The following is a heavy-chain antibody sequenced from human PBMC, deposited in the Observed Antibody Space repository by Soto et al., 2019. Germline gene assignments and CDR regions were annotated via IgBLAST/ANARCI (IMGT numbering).Heavy chain of an antibody. V-gene: IGHV2-5*02. J-gene: IGHJ4*02. CDR3: ARRRRRWLVYYY. CDR2: IYWDDDK. CDR1: GFSLSPSGEG. Sequence: SGPTLVNPTQTLTLPCTFSGFSLSPSGEGVGWIRQPPGKALEWLALIYWDDDKRYSPSLKSRLTITKDTSKNQVVLTMTNMGPVEKAAYYCARRRRRWLVYYYWGQGTLVPGSS. D-gene: IGHD6-19*01.